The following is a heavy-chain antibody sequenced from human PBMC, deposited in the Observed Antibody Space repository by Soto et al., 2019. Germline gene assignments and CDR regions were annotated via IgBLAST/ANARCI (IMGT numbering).Heavy chain of an antibody. CDR2: IIPIFGTT. J-gene: IGHJ5*02. Sequence: QVQLVQSGAEVKKPGSSVKVSCKASGGTFSNYAISWVRQAPGQGLEWVGGIIPIFGTTNFAQKFQGRVTITADESTTTAYMELSGRRSEDTAVYYCARDGGRDGYFGNLLDPWGQGTLVTVSS. V-gene: IGHV1-69*12. CDR3: ARDGGRDGYFGNLLDP. CDR1: GGTFSNYA. D-gene: IGHD5-12*01.